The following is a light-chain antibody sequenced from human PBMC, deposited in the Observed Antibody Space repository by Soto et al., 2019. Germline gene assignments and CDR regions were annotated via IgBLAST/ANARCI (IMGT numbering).Light chain of an antibody. V-gene: IGKV3-15*01. CDR1: QSVSSY. CDR3: QQYGKWPLT. CDR2: GAS. J-gene: IGKJ4*01. Sequence: EIVMTQSPATLSVSPGERVTISCRASQSVSSYLAWYQQKPGQALRLLIYGASTGATGIPARFSGSGSGTEFILTISSLQSEDFAVYYCQQYGKWPLTFGGGTKVEIK.